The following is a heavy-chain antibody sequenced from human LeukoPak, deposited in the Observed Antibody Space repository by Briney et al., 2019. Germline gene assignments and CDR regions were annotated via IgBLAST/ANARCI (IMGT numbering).Heavy chain of an antibody. CDR2: ISGSGVST. CDR1: GFTFSSYG. V-gene: IGHV3-23*01. Sequence: TGGSLRLSCAASGFTFSSYGMSWVRQAPGTGLEWVSAISGSGVSTYYADSVKGRFTISRDNAKNSLYLQMNSLRAEDTAVYYCARDGYYYDSSGNKWGQGTLVTVSS. J-gene: IGHJ4*02. CDR3: ARDGYYYDSSGNK. D-gene: IGHD3-22*01.